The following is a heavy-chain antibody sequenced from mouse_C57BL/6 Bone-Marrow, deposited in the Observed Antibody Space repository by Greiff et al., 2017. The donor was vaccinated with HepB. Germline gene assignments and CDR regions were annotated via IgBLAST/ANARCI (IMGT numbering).Heavy chain of an antibody. D-gene: IGHD3-3*01. CDR3: ASISGGLNWYFDV. Sequence: VKLMESGPGLVQPSQSLSITCTVSGFSLTSYGVHWVRQSPGKGLEWLGVIWSGGSTDYNAAFISRLSISKDNSKSQVFFKMNSLQADDTAIYYCASISGGLNWYFDVWGTGTTVTVSS. CDR1: GFSLTSYG. CDR2: IWSGGST. J-gene: IGHJ1*03. V-gene: IGHV2-2*01.